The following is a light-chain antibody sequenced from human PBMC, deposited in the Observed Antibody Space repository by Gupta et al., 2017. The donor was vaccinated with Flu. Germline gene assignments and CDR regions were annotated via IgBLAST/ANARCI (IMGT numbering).Light chain of an antibody. CDR1: SSDVGGYNF. Sequence: QSALTQPASVSGSPGQSITISCTGTSSDVGGYNFVSWYQQQPGKAPKLLIYEVFNRPSGVSNRFSGSKSGNTASLTISGLQAEDEAEYYCSSYTTSGTLVVFGTGTKVTVL. CDR2: EVF. J-gene: IGLJ1*01. V-gene: IGLV2-14*01. CDR3: SSYTTSGTLVV.